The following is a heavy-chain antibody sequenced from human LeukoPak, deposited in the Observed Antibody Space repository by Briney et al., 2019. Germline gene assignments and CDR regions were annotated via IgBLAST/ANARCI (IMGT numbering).Heavy chain of an antibody. V-gene: IGHV4-34*01. Sequence: SETLSLTCAVYGGSFSGYYWSWVRQPPGKGLEWIGEINHSGSTNYNPSLKSRVTISVDTSKNQFSLKLSSVTAADTAVYYCARGSTFTIFGVVAASWFDPWGQGTLVTVSS. CDR2: INHSGST. J-gene: IGHJ5*02. CDR3: ARGSTFTIFGVVAASWFDP. D-gene: IGHD3-3*01. CDR1: GGSFSGYY.